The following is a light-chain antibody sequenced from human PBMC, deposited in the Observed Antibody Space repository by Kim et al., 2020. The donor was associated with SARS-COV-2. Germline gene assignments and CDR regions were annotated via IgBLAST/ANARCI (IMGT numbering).Light chain of an antibody. CDR3: QQYTDWPPYT. Sequence: EIVMTQSPAPLSVSPGDRATLSCRASQTINTNLAWYQQKPGQAPSLLMYDASARARGVPARFSGSGSGTEFTLSISSVQSEDFAMYYCQQYTDWPPYTFGQGTKLEI. CDR1: QTINTN. J-gene: IGKJ2*01. V-gene: IGKV3-15*01. CDR2: DAS.